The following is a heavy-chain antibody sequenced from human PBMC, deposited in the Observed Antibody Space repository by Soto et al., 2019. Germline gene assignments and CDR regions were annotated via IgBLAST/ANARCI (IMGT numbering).Heavy chain of an antibody. J-gene: IGHJ5*02. Sequence: GGALRLSCAASVFTFTSYSMNWVRQAPGQGLEWVSYITSKSTTIKYADSVKGRFTVSRDNAKNSLYLQLNSLRDEDTAVYYCAREMGACSDSSCYPGPYDSWGQGTLVTVSS. CDR1: VFTFTSYS. CDR3: AREMGACSDSSCYPGPYDS. CDR2: ITSKSTTI. V-gene: IGHV3-48*02. D-gene: IGHD3-16*01.